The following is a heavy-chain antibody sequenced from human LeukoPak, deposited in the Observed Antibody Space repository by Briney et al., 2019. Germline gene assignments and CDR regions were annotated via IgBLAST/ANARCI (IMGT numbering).Heavy chain of an antibody. J-gene: IGHJ4*02. V-gene: IGHV1-69*13. CDR3: ARVPHGYSYGYYFDY. Sequence: ASVKVSCKASGGTFSSYAISWVRQAPGQGLEWMGGIIPIFGTANYAQKFQGRVTIIADESTSTAYMELSSLRSEDTAVYYCARVPHGYSYGYYFDYWGQGTLVTVSS. CDR2: IIPIFGTA. D-gene: IGHD5-18*01. CDR1: GGTFSSYA.